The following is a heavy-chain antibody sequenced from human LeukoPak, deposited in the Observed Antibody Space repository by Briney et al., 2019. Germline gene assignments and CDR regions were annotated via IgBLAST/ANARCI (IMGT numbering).Heavy chain of an antibody. Sequence: SETLSLTCTVSGGSISSYYWSWIRQPPGKGLDWIGYIYYSGRTNYNPSLKSQVTISVDTSKKQFSLRLSSVTAADTAVYYCARTGSTVTMLYPFDHWGQGTQVTVSS. D-gene: IGHD4-17*01. CDR2: IYYSGRT. CDR3: ARTGSTVTMLYPFDH. J-gene: IGHJ4*02. V-gene: IGHV4-59*01. CDR1: GGSISSYY.